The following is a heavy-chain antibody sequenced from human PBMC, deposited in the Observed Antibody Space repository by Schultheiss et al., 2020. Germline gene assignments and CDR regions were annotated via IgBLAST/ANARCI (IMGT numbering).Heavy chain of an antibody. J-gene: IGHJ3*02. CDR3: ARLSGVMGAFDI. CDR2: INHSGST. D-gene: IGHD3-16*01. CDR1: GGSFSGYY. V-gene: IGHV4-34*01. Sequence: SETLSLTCAVYGGSFSGYYWSWIRQPPGKGLEWIGEINHSGSTNYNPSLKSRVTISVDTSKNQFSLKLSSVTAADTAVYYCARLSGVMGAFDIWGQGTMVTVSS.